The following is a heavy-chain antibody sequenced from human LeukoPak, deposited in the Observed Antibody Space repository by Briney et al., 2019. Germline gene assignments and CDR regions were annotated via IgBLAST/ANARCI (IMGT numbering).Heavy chain of an antibody. J-gene: IGHJ4*02. CDR1: GFTFSSYW. D-gene: IGHD2-8*01. V-gene: IGHV3-74*01. Sequence: GGSLRLSCAASGFTFSSYWMHWVRQAPGKGLVWVSRINSDGSSTSYADSVKGRFTISRDNAKNTLYLQMNSLRAEDTAVYYCARAVGGYCTNGVCYTGYYFDYWGQGTLVTVSS. CDR2: INSDGSST. CDR3: ARAVGGYCTNGVCYTGYYFDY.